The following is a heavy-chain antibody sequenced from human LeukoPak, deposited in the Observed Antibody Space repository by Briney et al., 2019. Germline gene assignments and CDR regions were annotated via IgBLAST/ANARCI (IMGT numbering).Heavy chain of an antibody. CDR3: ARQEYCSGGSCYTWFDP. Sequence: GESLKISCKGSGYSINNYWIGWVRQMPGKGLEWMRIIYPADSDIRYSPSFQGQVTISADKSISTAYLQWSSLKASDPAMYYCARQEYCSGGSCYTWFDPWGQGTLVTVSS. D-gene: IGHD2-15*01. V-gene: IGHV5-51*01. CDR2: IYPADSDI. J-gene: IGHJ5*02. CDR1: GYSINNYW.